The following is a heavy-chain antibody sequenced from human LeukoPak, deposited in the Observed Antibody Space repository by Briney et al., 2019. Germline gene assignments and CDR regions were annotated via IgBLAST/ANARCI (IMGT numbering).Heavy chain of an antibody. CDR1: GGSISSYY. CDR3: ARTGDGYSIYYYYGMDV. D-gene: IGHD5-24*01. CDR2: IYYSGST. J-gene: IGHJ6*02. Sequence: SETLSLTCTVSGGSISSYYWSWIRQPPGKGPEWIGYIYYSGSTNYNPSLKSRVTISVDTSKNQFSLKLSSVTAADTAVYYCARTGDGYSIYYYYGMDVWGQGTTVTVSS. V-gene: IGHV4-59*01.